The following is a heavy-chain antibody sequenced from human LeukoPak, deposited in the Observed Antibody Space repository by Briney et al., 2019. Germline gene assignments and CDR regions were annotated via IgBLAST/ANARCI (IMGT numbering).Heavy chain of an antibody. V-gene: IGHV1-69*13. Sequence: SVKVSCKASGGTFSSYAISWVRQAPGQGLEWMGGIIPIFGTANYAQKFQGRVTITADESTSTAYMELSSLRSEDTAVYYCARGPIVVVVAATPGDAFDIWGQGTMVTVPS. CDR2: IIPIFGTA. CDR1: GGTFSSYA. D-gene: IGHD2-15*01. J-gene: IGHJ3*02. CDR3: ARGPIVVVVAATPGDAFDI.